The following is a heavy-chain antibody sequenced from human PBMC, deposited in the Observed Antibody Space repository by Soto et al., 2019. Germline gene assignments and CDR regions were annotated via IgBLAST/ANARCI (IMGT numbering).Heavy chain of an antibody. CDR3: ARDSPPVDY. J-gene: IGHJ4*02. CDR1: GYIMTTYG. V-gene: IGHV1-18*01. Sequence: ASVKVSCKASGYIMTTYGVSWVRQAPGQGLEWVGWISAYNDHTNYAQKFQGRVTMTTDTSTSTAYMELRSLRSDDTAVYYCARDSPPVDYWGQGTLVTVSS. CDR2: ISAYNDHT.